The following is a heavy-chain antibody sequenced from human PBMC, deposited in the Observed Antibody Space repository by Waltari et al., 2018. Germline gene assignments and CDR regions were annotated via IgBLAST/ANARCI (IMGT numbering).Heavy chain of an antibody. J-gene: IGHJ5*02. Sequence: QVQLQQWGTGLLKPSETLSLICGVYGSGSFSGYYWIWIRQSPGKGLEWIGEINHTGGSNNYNPSLKNRVAISVDTSKKQFSRKMRSVTAADTAVYYCARADRGRSGKYASLAWGPWGQGTLVTVSS. V-gene: IGHV4-34*01. CDR1: GSGSFSGYY. CDR3: ARADRGRSGKYASLAWGP. CDR2: INHTGGSN. D-gene: IGHD1-26*01.